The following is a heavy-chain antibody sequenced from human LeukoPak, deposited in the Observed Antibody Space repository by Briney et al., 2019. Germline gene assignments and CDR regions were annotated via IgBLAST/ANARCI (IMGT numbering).Heavy chain of an antibody. CDR2: IYYSGST. CDR3: ARNKAFAFDI. J-gene: IGHJ3*02. CDR1: GGSISSGGYY. V-gene: IGHV4-31*03. Sequence: SQTLSLTCTVSGGSISSGGYYWSWIRQHPGKGLEWTGYIYYSGSTYYNPSLKSRVTISVDTSKNQFSLKLSSVTAADTAVYYCARNKAFAFDIWGQGTMVTVPS.